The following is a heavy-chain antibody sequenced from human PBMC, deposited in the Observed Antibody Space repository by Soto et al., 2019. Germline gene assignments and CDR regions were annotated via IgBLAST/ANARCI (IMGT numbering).Heavy chain of an antibody. J-gene: IGHJ4*02. CDR2: IYYSGST. D-gene: IGHD6-13*01. CDR3: ARSFCVAAAGPFDY. CDR1: GGSIISGGYY. Sequence: SETLSLTCTVSGGSIISGGYYWSLIRQHPGKGLEWIGYIYYSGSTYYNPSLKSRVTISVDTSKNQFSLKLSSVTAADTAVYYCARSFCVAAAGPFDYWGQGTLVTVSS. V-gene: IGHV4-31*03.